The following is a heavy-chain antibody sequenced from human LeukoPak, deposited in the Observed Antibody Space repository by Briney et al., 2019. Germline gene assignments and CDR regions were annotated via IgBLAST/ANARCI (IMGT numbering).Heavy chain of an antibody. CDR2: INPSGGST. V-gene: IGHV1-46*01. Sequence: ASVKVSCKASGYSFTSNYIHWVRQAPGQGLEWMGIINPSGGSTSYAQKFQGRVTMTRDTSTSTVYMELSSLRSEDTAVYYCARDRERIAAAGDYWGQGTLVTVSS. CDR3: ARDRERIAAAGDY. CDR1: GYSFTSNY. J-gene: IGHJ4*02. D-gene: IGHD6-13*01.